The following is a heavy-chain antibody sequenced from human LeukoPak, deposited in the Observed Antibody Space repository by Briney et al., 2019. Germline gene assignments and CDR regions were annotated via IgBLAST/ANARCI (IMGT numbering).Heavy chain of an antibody. CDR1: GGSISSYY. J-gene: IGHJ4*02. D-gene: IGHD3-10*01. CDR2: IYTSGST. Sequence: SETLSPTCTVSGGSISSYYWSWIRQPAGKGLEWIGRIYTSGSTNYNPSLKSRVTMSVDTSKNQFSLKLSSVTAADTAVYYCASTHYGSGSYRFDYWGQGTLVTVSS. CDR3: ASTHYGSGSYRFDY. V-gene: IGHV4-4*07.